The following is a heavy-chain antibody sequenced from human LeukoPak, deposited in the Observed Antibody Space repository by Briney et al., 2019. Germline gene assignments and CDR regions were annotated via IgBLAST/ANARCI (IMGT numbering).Heavy chain of an antibody. D-gene: IGHD2-2*01. CDR2: IYYSGST. CDR3: ARTEAFCSDTSCSNWFDP. V-gene: IGHV4-61*01. Sequence: SETLSLTCTVSGGSVSSGSFYWNWIRQPPGKGLEWIGYIYYSGSTSYNPSLKSRVTISVDTSKNQFSLKLSSVTAADTAVYYCARTEAFCSDTSCSNWFDPWGQGTLVTVSS. CDR1: GGSVSSGSFY. J-gene: IGHJ5*02.